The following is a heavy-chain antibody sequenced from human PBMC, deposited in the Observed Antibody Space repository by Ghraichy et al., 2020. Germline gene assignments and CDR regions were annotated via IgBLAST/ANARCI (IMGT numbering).Heavy chain of an antibody. V-gene: IGHV1-8*01. D-gene: IGHD3-10*01. CDR1: GYTFTSYD. CDR3: ARGGIWFGELPPPLTD. J-gene: IGHJ4*02. Sequence: ASVKVSCKASGYTFTSYDINWVRQATGQGLEWMGWMNPNSGNTGYAQKFQGRVTMTRNTSISTAYMELSSLRSEDTAVYYCARGGIWFGELPPPLTDWGQGTLVTVSS. CDR2: MNPNSGNT.